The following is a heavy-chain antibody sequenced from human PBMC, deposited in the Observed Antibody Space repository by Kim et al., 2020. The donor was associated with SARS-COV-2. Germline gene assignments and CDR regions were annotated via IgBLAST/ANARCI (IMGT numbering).Heavy chain of an antibody. CDR3: AKEEAVAGRAPDF. Sequence: GGSLRLSCAASGFTFSSYVMHWVRQAPGKGLEWVAVLLSDGRTTFYADTVKGRFSISGDISKNTLHLQMNSLTTDDTAMYYCAKEEAVAGRAPDFWGQGTLVSVSS. CDR2: LLSDGRTT. V-gene: IGHV3-30*18. D-gene: IGHD6-19*01. J-gene: IGHJ4*02. CDR1: GFTFSSYV.